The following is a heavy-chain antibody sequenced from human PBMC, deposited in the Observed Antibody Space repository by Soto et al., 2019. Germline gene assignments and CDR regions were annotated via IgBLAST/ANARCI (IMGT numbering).Heavy chain of an antibody. CDR3: AREAAYRGWFTGRDSLL. Sequence: GGSLRLSCEASGFTFGSFQMNWVRQAPGRGLEWISHISGSGDTIYYADSVKGRFTISRDNAKDSLALHMTSLRAEGTGVYFCAREAAYRGWFTGRDSLLWGPGTQVTVSS. V-gene: IGHV3-48*03. CDR2: ISGSGDTI. D-gene: IGHD6-19*01. CDR1: GFTFGSFQ. J-gene: IGHJ4*02.